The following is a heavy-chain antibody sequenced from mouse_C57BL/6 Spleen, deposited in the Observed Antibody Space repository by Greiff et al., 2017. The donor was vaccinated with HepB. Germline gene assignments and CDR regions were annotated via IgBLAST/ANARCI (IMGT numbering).Heavy chain of an antibody. D-gene: IGHD2-5*01. CDR3: AAYYSTPFAY. CDR1: GYAFSSSW. V-gene: IGHV1-82*01. CDR2: IYPGDGDT. Sequence: VKLMESGPELVKPGASVKISCKASGYAFSSSWMNWVKQRPGKGLEWIGRIYPGDGDTNYNGKFKGKATLTADKSSSTAYMQLSSLTSEDSAVYFCAAYYSTPFAYWGQGTLVTVSA. J-gene: IGHJ3*01.